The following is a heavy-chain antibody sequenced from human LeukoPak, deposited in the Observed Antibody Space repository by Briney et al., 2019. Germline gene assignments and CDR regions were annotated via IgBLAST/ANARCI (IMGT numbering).Heavy chain of an antibody. CDR2: IYCSGST. CDR3: ARERSRVGATGILDY. D-gene: IGHD1-26*01. J-gene: IGHJ4*02. V-gene: IGHV4-39*07. CDR1: GGSISSSSYY. Sequence: SETLSLTCTVSGGSISSSSYYWGWIRQPPGKGLEWIGSIYCSGSTYYNPSLKSRVTISVDTSKNQFSLKLSSVTAADTAVYYCARERSRVGATGILDYWGQGTLVTVSS.